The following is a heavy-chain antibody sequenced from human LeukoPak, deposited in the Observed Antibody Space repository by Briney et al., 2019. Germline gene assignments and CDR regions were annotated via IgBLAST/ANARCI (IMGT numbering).Heavy chain of an antibody. CDR1: GGTFSSYA. V-gene: IGHV1-69*13. CDR3: ARGCGGDCPNAEYFHH. J-gene: IGHJ1*01. CDR2: IIPIFGTA. D-gene: IGHD2-21*02. Sequence: ASVKVSCKASGGTFSSYAIRWVRQAPGQELEWMGGIIPIFGTANYAQKFQGRVTITADESTSTAYMELSSLRSEDTAVYYCARGCGGDCPNAEYFHHWGQGTLVSVSS.